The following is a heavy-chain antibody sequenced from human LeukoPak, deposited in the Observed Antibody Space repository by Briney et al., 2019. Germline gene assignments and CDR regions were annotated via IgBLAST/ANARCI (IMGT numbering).Heavy chain of an antibody. CDR3: ARERLGHDMRGPWFDL. CDR2: IYSGGST. CDR1: GFTFSSYW. D-gene: IGHD3-10*01. V-gene: IGHV3-66*01. Sequence: GGSLRLSCAASGFTFSSYWMSWVRQALGKGLEWVSVIYSGGSTYYADSVKGRFTISRDNSKNTLYLQMNSLRAEDTAVYYCARERLGHDMRGPWFDLWGQGTLVTVSS. J-gene: IGHJ5*02.